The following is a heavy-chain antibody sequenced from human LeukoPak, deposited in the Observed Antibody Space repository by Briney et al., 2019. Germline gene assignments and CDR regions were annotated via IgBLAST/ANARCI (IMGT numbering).Heavy chain of an antibody. V-gene: IGHV3-53*01. CDR1: GFTVSSNY. J-gene: IGHJ4*02. CDR3: ARSTSDIAARPIDY. D-gene: IGHD6-6*01. Sequence: GSLRLSCAVSGFTVSSNYMSWVRQAPGKGLELVSVIYSGGTTYYADSVKGRFTISRDNSKNTLYLQMNNLRAEDTGVYYCARSTSDIAARPIDYWGQGTLVTVSS. CDR2: IYSGGTT.